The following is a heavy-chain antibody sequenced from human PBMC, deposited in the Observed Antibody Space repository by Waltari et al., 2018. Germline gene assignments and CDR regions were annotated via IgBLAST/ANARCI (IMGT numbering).Heavy chain of an antibody. D-gene: IGHD6-6*01. CDR3: ARHATSIAARRAFDY. CDR2: IYYSGST. Sequence: QVQLQESGPGLVKPSETLSLTCPVSGGSISSHSWSWIRQPPGKGLEWIGYIYYSGSTNYNPSLKSRVTISVDTSKNQFSLKLSSVTAADTAVYYCARHATSIAARRAFDYWGQGTLVTVSS. J-gene: IGHJ4*02. CDR1: GGSISSHS. V-gene: IGHV4-59*11.